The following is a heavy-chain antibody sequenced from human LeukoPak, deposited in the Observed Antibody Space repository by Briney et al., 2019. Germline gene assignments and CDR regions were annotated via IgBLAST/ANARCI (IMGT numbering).Heavy chain of an antibody. CDR3: ARLYYYDSRGYYLAAFVI. CDR1: GCSISNSY. V-gene: IGHV4-59*08. Sequence: SETLSLTCTASGCSISNSYWSWIRQPPGKGLEWVGHIYYSASTNYNPSLTRRVTISVVTSKNQYSMKLRSATAADTAVYHCARLYYYDSRGYYLAAFVIWGQREMVSVSS. CDR2: IYYSAST. J-gene: IGHJ3*02. D-gene: IGHD3-22*01.